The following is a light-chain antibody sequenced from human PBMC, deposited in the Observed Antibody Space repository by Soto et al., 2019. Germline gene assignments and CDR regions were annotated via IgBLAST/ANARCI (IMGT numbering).Light chain of an antibody. J-gene: IGKJ1*01. CDR3: QRYNSVQWT. V-gene: IGKV1-27*01. Sequence: DIQMTQSPSSLSASEGDRVTITCRASQAIRNYLAWYQQKSGEVPKLLIFSASTLQSGVPSRFSGSGSGTDFTLTISSLQPEDVANYYCQRYNSVQWTFGQGTKVEIK. CDR2: SAS. CDR1: QAIRNY.